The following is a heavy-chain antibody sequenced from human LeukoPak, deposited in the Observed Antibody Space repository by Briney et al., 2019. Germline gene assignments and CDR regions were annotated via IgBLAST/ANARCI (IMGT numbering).Heavy chain of an antibody. Sequence: PGGSLRLSCAASGRTFSTYWMHWVRQAPGKGLVWVSRINSDGSRTTYADSVKGRFTISRDNAKNSLYLQMNSLSVEATALYYCASGAQRDYWGQGTLVTVSS. D-gene: IGHD1-26*01. J-gene: IGHJ4*02. V-gene: IGHV3-74*01. CDR2: INSDGSRT. CDR3: ASGAQRDY. CDR1: GRTFSTYW.